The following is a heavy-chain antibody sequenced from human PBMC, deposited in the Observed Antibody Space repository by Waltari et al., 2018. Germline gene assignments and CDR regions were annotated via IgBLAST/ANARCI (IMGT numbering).Heavy chain of an antibody. V-gene: IGHV4-39*01. J-gene: IGHJ6*02. CDR3: ARQHYYYGMDV. CDR2: IYYRGNT. Sequence: QLQLQESGPGLVKPSETLSLTCTVPGGSISSRCYYWGWIRQPPGKGLEWIGNIYYRGNTYYQSSLKSLVTMSVDTSKIQFSLKLSSVTAADTAVYFCARQHYYYGMDVWGQGTTVTVSS. CDR1: GGSISSRCYY.